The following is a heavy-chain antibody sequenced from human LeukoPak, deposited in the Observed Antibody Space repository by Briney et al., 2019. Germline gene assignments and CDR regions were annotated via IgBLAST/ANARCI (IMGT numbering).Heavy chain of an antibody. CDR3: ARDAVAFAIIWYFDL. CDR2: ISGSGGPT. D-gene: IGHD2-21*01. CDR1: GFTFNNYA. V-gene: IGHV3-23*01. J-gene: IGHJ2*01. Sequence: PGGSLRLSCAASGFTFNNYAMGWVRQAQGKGLEWVSSISGSGGPTYYADSVKGRFTISRDNSKSTLYLQMNSLRVEDTAVYYCARDAVAFAIIWYFDLWGRGTPVSVSS.